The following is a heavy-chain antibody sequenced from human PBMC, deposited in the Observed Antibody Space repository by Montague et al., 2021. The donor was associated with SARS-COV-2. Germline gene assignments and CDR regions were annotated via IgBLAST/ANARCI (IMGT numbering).Heavy chain of an antibody. D-gene: IGHD1-20*01. Sequence: TLSLTCTVSGGSISSGGYYWSWIRQHQGKGLVWLGYIYYSGSTYSNPSLKSRVTISVDTSKNQFTLKLSSVTAADTAVYYCARDQGYNWNYYYYYGMDVWGQGTTVTVSS. CDR2: IYYSGST. CDR3: ARDQGYNWNYYYYYGMDV. CDR1: GGSISSGGYY. J-gene: IGHJ6*02. V-gene: IGHV4-31*03.